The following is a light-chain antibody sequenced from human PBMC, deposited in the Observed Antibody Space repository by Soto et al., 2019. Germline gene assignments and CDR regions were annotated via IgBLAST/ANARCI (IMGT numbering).Light chain of an antibody. V-gene: IGKV3-20*01. J-gene: IGKJ1*01. CDR2: SAS. Sequence: EVVLTQSPGTLSLSPGERATLSCRASQSVSSSHLALYQQKPGQAPRLLIYSASSRATGIPDRFSGSVSGTDFTLTIGRLEPEDCEVYYCQRYGGFGQGTKVDIK. CDR3: QRYGG. CDR1: QSVSSSH.